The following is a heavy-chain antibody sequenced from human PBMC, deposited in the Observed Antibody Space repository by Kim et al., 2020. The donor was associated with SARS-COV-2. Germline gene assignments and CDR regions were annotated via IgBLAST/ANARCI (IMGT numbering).Heavy chain of an antibody. J-gene: IGHJ4*02. V-gene: IGHV1-3*01. CDR3: ATLVGAAGDFDY. Sequence: KYSLNIQDRLTITRDTTARTAYMELTSLRSEDTGIYYCATLVGAAGDFDYWGQGTLVTVSS. D-gene: IGHD6-25*01.